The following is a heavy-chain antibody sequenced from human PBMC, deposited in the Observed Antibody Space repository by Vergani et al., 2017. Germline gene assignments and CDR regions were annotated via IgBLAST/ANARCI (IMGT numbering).Heavy chain of an antibody. J-gene: IGHJ3*02. CDR1: GGSFNSGSYY. V-gene: IGHV4-61*02. CDR2: IHTNGVI. Sequence: QVQLQESGPGLVKPSQTLSLTCTVSGGSFNSGSYYWSWLRQPAGKRLEWIGRIHTNGVIHYNPSLKSRSTISVYTSRNQISLKLTYVPATDTAVYFCARGNPYVDFDIWVQGTRITLSS. D-gene: IGHD3-16*01. CDR3: ARGNPYVDFDI.